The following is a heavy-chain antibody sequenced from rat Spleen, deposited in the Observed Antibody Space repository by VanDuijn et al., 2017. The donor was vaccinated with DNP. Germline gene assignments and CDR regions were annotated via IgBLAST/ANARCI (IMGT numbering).Heavy chain of an antibody. Sequence: EVHLVESGGGLVQPGRSLKLSCAASGFTFSNYGMAWVRQAPTKGLEWVASITNSGGSTYYRDSVKGRFTISRDNAKSTLYLQMDSLRSEDTANYYCTTDNGWGQGVMVTVSS. J-gene: IGHJ2*01. V-gene: IGHV5-27*01. CDR2: ITNSGGST. CDR3: TTDNG. CDR1: GFTFSNYG.